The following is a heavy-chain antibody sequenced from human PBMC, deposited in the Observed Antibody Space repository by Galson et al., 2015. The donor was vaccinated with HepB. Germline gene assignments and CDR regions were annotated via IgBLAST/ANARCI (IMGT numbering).Heavy chain of an antibody. J-gene: IGHJ4*02. V-gene: IGHV1-18*01. Sequence: SVKVSCKASGYTFTNYGFSWVRQAPGQGLEWIGWISGYNGDTNYPQNLQGRVTMTTDTSTNTAYMELRSLTSDDTALYYCARDEGYYESAGLDYWGQGTLVTVSS. D-gene: IGHD3-16*01. CDR2: ISGYNGDT. CDR1: GYTFTNYG. CDR3: ARDEGYYESAGLDY.